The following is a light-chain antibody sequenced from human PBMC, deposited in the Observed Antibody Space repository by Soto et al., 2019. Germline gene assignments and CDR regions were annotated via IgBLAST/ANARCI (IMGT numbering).Light chain of an antibody. CDR1: QGISSA. Sequence: AIQMTQSPSSLSASVGDRVTITCRASQGISSALAWYQQKPGKAPKLLIYDASSLESGVPSRFSGSGFGTDFTLTISSLQPEDLAPYYCQQFNVYPITFGQGTRLEIK. V-gene: IGKV1-13*02. CDR2: DAS. J-gene: IGKJ5*01. CDR3: QQFNVYPIT.